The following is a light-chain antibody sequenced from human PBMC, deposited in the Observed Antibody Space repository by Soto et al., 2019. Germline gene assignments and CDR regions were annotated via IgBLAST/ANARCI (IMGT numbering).Light chain of an antibody. CDR3: SSYTSSSTLPV. CDR2: DVS. Sequence: QSVLTQPASVSGPPGQAITISCTGTSSDVGGYNYVSWYQQHPGKAPKLMIYDVSNRPSGVSNRFSGSKSGNTASLTISGLQAEDEADYYCSSYTSSSTLPVFGGGTKVTVL. CDR1: SSDVGGYNY. J-gene: IGLJ2*01. V-gene: IGLV2-14*01.